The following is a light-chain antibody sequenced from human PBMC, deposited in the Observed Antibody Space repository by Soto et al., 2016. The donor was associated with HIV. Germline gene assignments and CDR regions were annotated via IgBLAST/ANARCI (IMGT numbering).Light chain of an antibody. J-gene: IGKJ4*01. V-gene: IGKV1-27*01. CDR2: AAT. CDR3: QKYNGVIT. CDR1: QDIYNY. Sequence: DIQMTQSPSSLSGSIGDRVSITCRASQDIYNYLAWYQQKPGKAPRLLISAATNLESGVPSRFRGSGSGTEFTLTITSLQPEDIATYYCQKYNGVITFGGGTKVEI.